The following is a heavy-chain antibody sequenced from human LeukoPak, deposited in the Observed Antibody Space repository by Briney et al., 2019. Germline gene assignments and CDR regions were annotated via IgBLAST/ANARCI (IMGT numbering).Heavy chain of an antibody. CDR2: IKQDGSEK. Sequence: PGGSLRLSCAASGFTLSSYWMSWVRQAPGKGLEWVANIKQDGSEKYYVDSVKGRFTISRDNAKSSLYLQMNSLRAEDTAVYYCARDSGYCSSTGCYVHYFDYWGQGTLVTVSS. D-gene: IGHD2-2*01. CDR1: GFTLSSYW. CDR3: ARDSGYCSSTGCYVHYFDY. V-gene: IGHV3-7*01. J-gene: IGHJ4*02.